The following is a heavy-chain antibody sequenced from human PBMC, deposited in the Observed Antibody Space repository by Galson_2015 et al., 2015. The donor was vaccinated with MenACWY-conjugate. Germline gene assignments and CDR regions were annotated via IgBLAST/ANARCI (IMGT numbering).Heavy chain of an antibody. CDR2: ISDAGGST. CDR3: AKPHRGYGGNEFFFDT. V-gene: IGHV3-23*01. D-gene: IGHD4-23*01. J-gene: IGHJ4*02. CDR1: GFTFSRFD. Sequence: SLRLSCAVSGFTFSRFDMSWVRQAPGKGLEWVAGISDAGGSTYYADSVQGRFIISRDNSKNTLYLQMNSLRAEDTAVYFCAKPHRGYGGNEFFFDTWGQGTLVAVSS.